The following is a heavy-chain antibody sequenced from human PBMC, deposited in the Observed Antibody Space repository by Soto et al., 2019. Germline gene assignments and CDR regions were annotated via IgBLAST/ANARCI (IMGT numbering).Heavy chain of an antibody. J-gene: IGHJ4*02. D-gene: IGHD6-19*01. Sequence: VQLVESGGGVVQPGRSLRLSCVASGFTFSDYAMHWVRQAPGKGLEWVAVVSHDGRNTHYADSVKGRFTISRDSSKNTVSLEMTSLRAEDTAVYYCAKGERQWLVTSDFNYWGQGALVTVSS. CDR3: AKGERQWLVTSDFNY. CDR1: GFTFSDYA. V-gene: IGHV3-30*18. CDR2: VSHDGRNT.